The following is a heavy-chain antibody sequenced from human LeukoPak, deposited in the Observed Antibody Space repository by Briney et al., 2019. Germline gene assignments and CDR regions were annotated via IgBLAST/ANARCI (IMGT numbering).Heavy chain of an antibody. CDR2: ISWNSGSI. CDR3: ANRPVYYYDSSGYYSEDAFDI. CDR1: GFTFDDYA. D-gene: IGHD3-22*01. Sequence: GGSLRLSCAASGFTFDDYAMHWVRQAPGKGLEWVSGISWNSGSIGYGDSVKGRFTISRDNSKNTLYLQMNSLRAEDTAVYYCANRPVYYYDSSGYYSEDAFDIWGQGTMVTVSS. J-gene: IGHJ3*02. V-gene: IGHV3-9*01.